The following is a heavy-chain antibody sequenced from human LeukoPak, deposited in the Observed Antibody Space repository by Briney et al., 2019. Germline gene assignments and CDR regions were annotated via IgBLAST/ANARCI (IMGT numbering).Heavy chain of an antibody. D-gene: IGHD5-12*01. J-gene: IGHJ5*02. CDR1: GGSISSGGYS. CDR2: IYHSGST. CDR3: AGGGQSSDYVSFDP. Sequence: SQTLSLTCAVSGGSISSGGYSWSWIRQPPGKGLEWIGYIYHSGSTYYNPSLKSRVTISVDRSKNQFSLKLSSVTAADTAVYYCAGGGQSSDYVSFDPWGQGTLVTVSS. V-gene: IGHV4-30-2*01.